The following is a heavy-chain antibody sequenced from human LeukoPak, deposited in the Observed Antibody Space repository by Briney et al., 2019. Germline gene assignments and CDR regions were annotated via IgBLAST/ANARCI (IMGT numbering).Heavy chain of an antibody. V-gene: IGHV1-2*02. CDR2: INPNSGGT. CDR3: ARGDSGYDHFYHMDV. CDR1: GYTFTGNY. Sequence: ASVKVSCKASGYTFTGNYMHRVRQAPGQGLEWMGWINPNSGGTNYAQKFQGRVTMTRDTSISTAYMELSRLIFDDTAVYYCARGDSGYDHFYHMDVWGKGTTVTISS. D-gene: IGHD5-12*01. J-gene: IGHJ6*03.